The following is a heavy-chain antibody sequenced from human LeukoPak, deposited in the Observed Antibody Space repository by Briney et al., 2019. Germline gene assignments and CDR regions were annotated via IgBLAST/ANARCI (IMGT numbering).Heavy chain of an antibody. D-gene: IGHD6-19*01. V-gene: IGHV3-33*08. Sequence: GGSLRLSCAASGFTFNTYSMTWVRQAPGKGLEWVAFIWYDGSNDHYADSVKGRFTISRDNSKNTVCLQMNSLRVEDTAVYYCARDPSGSGWSLNNWGQGTLVTVSS. J-gene: IGHJ4*02. CDR3: ARDPSGSGWSLNN. CDR1: GFTFNTYS. CDR2: IWYDGSND.